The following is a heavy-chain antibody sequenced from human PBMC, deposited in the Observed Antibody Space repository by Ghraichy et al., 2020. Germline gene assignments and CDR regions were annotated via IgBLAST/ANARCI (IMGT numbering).Heavy chain of an antibody. CDR3: ARDRGTVTFDY. D-gene: IGHD4-17*01. CDR1: GDSVSSNNST. V-gene: IGHV6-1*01. CDR2: TYYRSKWYN. J-gene: IGHJ4*02. Sequence: SETLSLTCAISGDSVSSNNSTCNWISQSPSRGLEWLGRTYYRSKWYNDYAVSVKSRITINPDTSKNQFSLQLNSVTPEDTAVYYCARDRGTVTFDYWGQGTLVTVSS.